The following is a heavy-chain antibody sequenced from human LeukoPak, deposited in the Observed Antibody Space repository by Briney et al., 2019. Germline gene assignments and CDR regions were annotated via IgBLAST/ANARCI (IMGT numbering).Heavy chain of an antibody. J-gene: IGHJ6*04. D-gene: IGHD3-10*02. CDR3: AELGITMIGGV. Sequence: GGSLRLSCAAAGFTFSSYEMNWVRQAPGKGLGWVSYISSSGSTIYYADSVKGRFTISRDNAKNSLYLQMNSLRAEDTAVYYCAELGITMIGGVWGKGTTVTISS. V-gene: IGHV3-48*03. CDR1: GFTFSSYE. CDR2: ISSSGSTI.